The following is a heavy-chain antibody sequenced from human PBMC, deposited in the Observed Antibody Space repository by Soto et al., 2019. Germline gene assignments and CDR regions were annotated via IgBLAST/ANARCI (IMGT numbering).Heavy chain of an antibody. CDR1: GYTFTSYD. J-gene: IGHJ3*02. Sequence: ASVKVSCKASGYTFTSYDINWVRQATGQGLEWMGWMNPNSGNTGYAQKFQGRVTMTRNTSISTAYMELSSLRSEDTAVYYCARALKPPYDFWSGYYDAFDIWGQGTMVTVSS. CDR2: MNPNSGNT. V-gene: IGHV1-8*01. D-gene: IGHD3-3*01. CDR3: ARALKPPYDFWSGYYDAFDI.